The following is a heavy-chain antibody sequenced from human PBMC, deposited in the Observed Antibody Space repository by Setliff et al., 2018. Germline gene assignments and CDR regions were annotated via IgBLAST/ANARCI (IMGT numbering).Heavy chain of an antibody. CDR2: IYYRGDT. CDR1: GASLSSGTYY. V-gene: IGHV4-39*02. Sequence: SETLSLTCTVSGASLSSGTYYWGWIRQPPGKGLEWIGRIYYRGDTYYNPSLKSRVTISLDTSKNHFSLSLTSVTAEATAVYYCARLTGFQYIDVWGKGTTVTVSS. J-gene: IGHJ6*03. D-gene: IGHD3-3*01. CDR3: ARLTGFQYIDV.